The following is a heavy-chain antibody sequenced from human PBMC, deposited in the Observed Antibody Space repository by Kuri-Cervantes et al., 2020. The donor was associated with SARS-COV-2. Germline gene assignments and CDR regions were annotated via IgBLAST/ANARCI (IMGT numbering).Heavy chain of an antibody. V-gene: IGHV4-61*01. J-gene: IGHJ6*02. CDR3: ARDGDYVSSGYLGALHYYYGMDV. CDR2: IYYSGST. D-gene: IGHD3-22*01. Sequence: ESLQISCAVPGGSVSSESYYWSWIRQPPGKGLEWIGYIYYSGSTNYNPSLNSRVTISGDTSKNQFSLKLSSVTAADTAVYYCARDGDYVSSGYLGALHYYYGMDVWGQGTTVTVSS. CDR1: GGSVSSESYY.